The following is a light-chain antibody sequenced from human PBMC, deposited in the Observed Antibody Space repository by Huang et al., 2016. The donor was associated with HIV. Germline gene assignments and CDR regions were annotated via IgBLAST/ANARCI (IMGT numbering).Light chain of an antibody. CDR3: QQYRSSPWT. Sequence: EIVLTQSPGTLSLSPGERATLSCRASQSVSSSYLAWYQQKPGQAPRLLIYGASNRATGIPDRFSGGGSGTDFTLTISRLEPEEFAVFYCQQYRSSPWTFGQGTKVE. CDR1: QSVSSSY. J-gene: IGKJ1*01. V-gene: IGKV3-20*01. CDR2: GAS.